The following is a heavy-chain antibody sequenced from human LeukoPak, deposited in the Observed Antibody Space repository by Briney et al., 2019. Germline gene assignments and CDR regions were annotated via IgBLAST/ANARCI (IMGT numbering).Heavy chain of an antibody. D-gene: IGHD1-1*01. V-gene: IGHV3-15*01. CDR1: GFTFSNAW. Sequence: GGSLRLSCAASGFTFSNAWMGWVRQAPGKGLEWVGRIKSKTDGGTTDYAAPVKGRFTISRDDSKDTLYLQMNSLKTEDTAVYYCTTDGAYNWNDVAWFDPWGRGTLVTVSS. CDR3: TTDGAYNWNDVAWFDP. J-gene: IGHJ5*02. CDR2: IKSKTDGGTT.